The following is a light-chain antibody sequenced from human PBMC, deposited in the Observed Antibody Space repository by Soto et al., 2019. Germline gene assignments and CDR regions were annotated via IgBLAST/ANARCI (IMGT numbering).Light chain of an antibody. V-gene: IGKV1-5*03. Sequence: DIQMTQSPSTLSASVGDRVTITCRASQSINSRLAWYQQKPGKAPNLLIYKASSLQSGVPSRFSGSGSGTEFPLTISSLQPDDFATYYGHQYGSYSYTFGQGTKL. CDR3: HQYGSYSYT. CDR1: QSINSR. J-gene: IGKJ2*01. CDR2: KAS.